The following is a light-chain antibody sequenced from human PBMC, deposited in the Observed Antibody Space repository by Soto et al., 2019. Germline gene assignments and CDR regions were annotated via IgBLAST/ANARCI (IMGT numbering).Light chain of an antibody. CDR3: QSYDSSTYV. Sequence: NCMLTQPHSVSESPGKTVTISCTRSGGSIDSDYVQWYQHRPGRAPTTVIYEDDQRPSGVPDRFSGSSDSSSNSASLTISGLKTEDEADYYCQSYDSSTYVFGTGTKLTVL. CDR2: EDD. CDR1: GGSIDSDY. J-gene: IGLJ1*01. V-gene: IGLV6-57*04.